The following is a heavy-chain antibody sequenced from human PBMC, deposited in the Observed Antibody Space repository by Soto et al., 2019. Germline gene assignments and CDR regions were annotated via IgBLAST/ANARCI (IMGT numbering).Heavy chain of an antibody. J-gene: IGHJ5*02. D-gene: IGHD2-8*01. CDR3: TTDPHIVQNARFDP. V-gene: IGHV3-15*07. CDR1: SVSNAW. Sequence: SVSNAWMNWVRQAPGKGLEWGGRIKSKTDGGTTDYAAPVKGRFTISRDDSKHTLYLQMNSLKTEDTAVYYCTTDPHIVQNARFDPWGQGTLVTVSS. CDR2: IKSKTDGGTT.